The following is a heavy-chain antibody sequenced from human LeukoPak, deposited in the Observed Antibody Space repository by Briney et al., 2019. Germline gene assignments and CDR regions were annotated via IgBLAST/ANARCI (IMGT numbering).Heavy chain of an antibody. J-gene: IGHJ4*02. Sequence: PGGSLRLSCAASGFTFSSYAMHWVRQAPGKGLEWVAVISYDGSNKYYADSVKGRFTISRDNSKNTAYLQVDSLRAEDTAVYFCSRDSPTAGNTFDYWGQGTLVTVSS. CDR3: SRDSPTAGNTFDY. CDR2: ISYDGSNK. V-gene: IGHV3-30-3*01. CDR1: GFTFSSYA. D-gene: IGHD6-13*01.